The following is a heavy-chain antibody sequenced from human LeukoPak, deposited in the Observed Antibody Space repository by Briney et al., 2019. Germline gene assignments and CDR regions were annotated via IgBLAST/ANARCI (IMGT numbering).Heavy chain of an antibody. CDR3: AKGLGGATRAMDV. J-gene: IGHJ6*02. CDR1: GFTFSSYW. V-gene: IGHV3-23*01. D-gene: IGHD2-21*01. CDR2: ISGSGTNT. Sequence: GGSLRLSCAASGFTFSSYWMHWVRQAPGKGLEWVSSISGSGTNTYYADAVEGRFTISRDTPKSTLFLQMSSLRPEDTAVYYCAKGLGGATRAMDVWGQGTTVTVSS.